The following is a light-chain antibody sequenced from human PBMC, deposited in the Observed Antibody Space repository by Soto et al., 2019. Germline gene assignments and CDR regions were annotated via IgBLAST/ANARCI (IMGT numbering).Light chain of an antibody. CDR2: KAS. V-gene: IGKV1-5*03. CDR3: QHHNSYSEA. CDR1: QTISSW. Sequence: DIQMTQSPSTLSGSVGDRVTITCRASQTISSWLAWYQQKPGKAPKLLIYKASTLKSGVPSRFSGSGSGTEFTLTSSSLQPDDSATYYCQHHNSYSEAFGQGTKVELK. J-gene: IGKJ1*01.